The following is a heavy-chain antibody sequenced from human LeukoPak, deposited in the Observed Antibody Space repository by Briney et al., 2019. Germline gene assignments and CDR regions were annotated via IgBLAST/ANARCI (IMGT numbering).Heavy chain of an antibody. V-gene: IGHV1-69*13. CDR3: ASGPGTPKGIDY. D-gene: IGHD1-26*01. CDR1: GGTFSVYA. CDR2: IIPIFGTA. J-gene: IGHJ4*02. Sequence: SVKVSCKASGGTFSVYAISWVRQAPGQGLEWMGGIIPIFGTANYAQKFQGRVTITADESTSTAYMELSSLRSEDTAVYYCASGPGTPKGIDYWGQGTLVTVSS.